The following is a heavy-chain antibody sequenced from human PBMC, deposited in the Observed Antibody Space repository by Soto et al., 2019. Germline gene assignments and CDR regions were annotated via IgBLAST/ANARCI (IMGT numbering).Heavy chain of an antibody. CDR1: GYTFTGYY. D-gene: IGHD3-9*01. Sequence: ASVKVSCKASGYTFTGYYMHWVRQAPGQGLEWMGWINPNSGGTNYAQKFQGRVTMTRDTSISTAYMELSRLRSDDTAVYYCARVPIIRPLSRYFDPVCGMDVWGQGTTVTV. J-gene: IGHJ6*02. CDR2: INPNSGGT. CDR3: ARVPIIRPLSRYFDPVCGMDV. V-gene: IGHV1-2*02.